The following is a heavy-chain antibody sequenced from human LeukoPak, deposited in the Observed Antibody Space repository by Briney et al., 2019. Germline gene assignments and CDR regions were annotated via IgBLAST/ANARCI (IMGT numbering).Heavy chain of an antibody. CDR1: EGTFNSYG. CDR3: AREGLDGDYALLFDY. Sequence: GSSVKVSCKASEGTFNSYGISWVRQAPGQGLEWMGRIIPILGITNYAQKFQGRVTITADKSTNTAYMELSSLRSEDTAVFYCAREGLDGDYALLFDYWGQGTLVTVSS. D-gene: IGHD4-17*01. CDR2: IIPILGIT. J-gene: IGHJ4*02. V-gene: IGHV1-69*04.